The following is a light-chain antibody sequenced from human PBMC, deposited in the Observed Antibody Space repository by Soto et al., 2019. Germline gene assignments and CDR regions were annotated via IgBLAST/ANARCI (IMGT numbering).Light chain of an antibody. V-gene: IGLV2-14*01. CDR1: SSDVGGYNY. J-gene: IGLJ1*01. CDR2: DVS. CDR3: SSYTSSSTLNV. Sequence: QSALTQPASVSGSPGQSITISCTGTSSDVGGYNYVYWYQQHPGNAPKLMIYDVSNRPSGVSNRFSGSKSGNTASLTISGLQSEDEADYYCSSYTSSSTLNVFGTGTKLTVL.